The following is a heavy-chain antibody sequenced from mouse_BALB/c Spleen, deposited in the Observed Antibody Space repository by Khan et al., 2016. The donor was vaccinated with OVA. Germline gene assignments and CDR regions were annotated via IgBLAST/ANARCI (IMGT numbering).Heavy chain of an antibody. J-gene: IGHJ2*01. CDR1: GYTFKDYV. CDR2: MNTYTGEP. V-gene: IGHV9-3-1*01. Sequence: QIQLVQSGPELKKPGETVKISCKAFGYTFKDYVMNWVKQSPGEGLKWMGWMNTYTGEPTYADDFEGRFAFSLDTSANTAYLQISSLKDEDTATDFCVRVHGGYWGQGTALTVSS. CDR3: VRVHGGY.